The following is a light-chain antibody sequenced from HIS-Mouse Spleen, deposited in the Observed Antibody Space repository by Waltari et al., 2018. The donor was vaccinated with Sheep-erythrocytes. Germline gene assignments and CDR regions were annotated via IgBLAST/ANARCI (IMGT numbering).Light chain of an antibody. J-gene: IGLJ1*01. CDR1: SRDVGGYNY. CDR3: CSYAGSYNHV. CDR2: DVS. Sequence: QSALTQPRSVSGSPGPSVTISCTGTSRDVGGYNYVSWYPQPPGKAPKLMIYDVSKRPSGVPDRFSGSKSGNTASLTISGLQAEDEADYYCCSYAGSYNHVFATGTKVTVL. V-gene: IGLV2-11*01.